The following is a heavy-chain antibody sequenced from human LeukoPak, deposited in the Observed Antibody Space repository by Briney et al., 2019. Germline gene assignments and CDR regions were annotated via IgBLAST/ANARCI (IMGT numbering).Heavy chain of an antibody. D-gene: IGHD3-22*01. Sequence: PGGSLRLSCVVSGFTFSDAWMNWVRQAPGKGLEWVGRIKSKSDGGSTDYAALVEGRFYISRDDSKTTLYLQMNSLKTEDTATYYCVVPMIAADYWGQGTLVTVSS. CDR2: IKSKSDGGST. J-gene: IGHJ4*02. V-gene: IGHV3-15*01. CDR1: GFTFSDAW. CDR3: VVPMIAADY.